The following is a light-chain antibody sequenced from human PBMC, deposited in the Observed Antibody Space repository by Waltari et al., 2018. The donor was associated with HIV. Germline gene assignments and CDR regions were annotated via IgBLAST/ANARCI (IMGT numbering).Light chain of an antibody. CDR2: KDG. Sequence: YELTQPPSVSVSPGQTASIPCSGDKLGDKYACWYQQKPGQSPVLVIYKDGKRPSGIPWRFSGLNSGNTATLTISGTQAMDEADYYCQAWDSDTPKVFGGGTKLTVL. CDR3: QAWDSDTPKV. J-gene: IGLJ2*01. CDR1: KLGDKY. V-gene: IGLV3-1*01.